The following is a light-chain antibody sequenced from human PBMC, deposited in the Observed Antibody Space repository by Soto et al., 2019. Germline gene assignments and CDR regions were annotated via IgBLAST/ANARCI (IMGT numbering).Light chain of an antibody. Sequence: DIQMTQSPSTLSASVGARFTITCRASQSISSWLAWYQQKPGKAPKXXIYDASSLESGVPSRFSGSGSGTEFTLTISSLKTEDFATYYCQQANSFTRTFGQGTKVDIK. J-gene: IGKJ1*01. V-gene: IGKV1-5*01. CDR2: DAS. CDR3: QQANSFTRT. CDR1: QSISSW.